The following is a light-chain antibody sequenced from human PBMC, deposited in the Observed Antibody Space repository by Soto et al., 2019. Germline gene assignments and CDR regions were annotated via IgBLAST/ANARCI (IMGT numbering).Light chain of an antibody. Sequence: DIQMTQSPSTLSASVGDRVNITCRASETINGWLAWYQQKPGKAPKLLISRASDLQTGVPTRCSGSGSGTQFTLTISSLQTDDFATYYCQQYNSYFSTFGPGTKGDVK. CDR2: RAS. J-gene: IGKJ3*01. CDR1: ETINGW. CDR3: QQYNSYFST. V-gene: IGKV1-5*03.